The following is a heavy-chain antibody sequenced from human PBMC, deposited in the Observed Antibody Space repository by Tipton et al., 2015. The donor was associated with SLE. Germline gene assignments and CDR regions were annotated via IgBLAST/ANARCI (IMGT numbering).Heavy chain of an antibody. D-gene: IGHD1-26*01. CDR2: ISGSGGST. CDR1: GFTFSSYA. Sequence: SLRLSCAAPGFTFSSYAMSWVRQAPGKGLEWVSAISGSGGSTYYADSVKGRFTISRDNSKNTLYLQMNSLRAEDMAVYYCAKGRWELPFDYWGQGTLVTVSS. J-gene: IGHJ4*02. CDR3: AKGRWELPFDY. V-gene: IGHV3-23*01.